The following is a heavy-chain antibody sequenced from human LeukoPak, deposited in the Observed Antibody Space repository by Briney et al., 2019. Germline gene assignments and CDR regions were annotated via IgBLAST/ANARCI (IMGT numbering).Heavy chain of an antibody. CDR2: IYYSGST. Sequence: SETLSLTCTVSGGSISSYYWSWIRQPPGKGLEWIGYIYYSGSTNYNPSLTSRVTISVDTYKNQFSLMLSSVTAAHTAVYYCARVSYGDYEYYFDYWGQGTLVTVSS. CDR1: GGSISSYY. D-gene: IGHD4-17*01. J-gene: IGHJ4*02. V-gene: IGHV4-59*01. CDR3: ARVSYGDYEYYFDY.